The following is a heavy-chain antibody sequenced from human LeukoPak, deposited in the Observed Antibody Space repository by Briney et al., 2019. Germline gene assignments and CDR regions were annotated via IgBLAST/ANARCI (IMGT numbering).Heavy chain of an antibody. D-gene: IGHD3-22*01. CDR2: IVPIFGIA. Sequence: ASVKVSCKASGGTFSGYAISWVRQAPGQGLERMGRIVPIFGIANYAQKFQGRVTITADKSTSTAYMELSSLRSEDTAVYYCASSGYYDSSGYYPYDAFDIWGQGTMVTVSS. V-gene: IGHV1-69*04. CDR1: GGTFSGYA. J-gene: IGHJ3*02. CDR3: ASSGYYDSSGYYPYDAFDI.